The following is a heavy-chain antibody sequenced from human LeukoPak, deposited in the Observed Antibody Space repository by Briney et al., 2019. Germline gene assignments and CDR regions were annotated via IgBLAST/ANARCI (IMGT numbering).Heavy chain of an antibody. CDR2: IKSKTDGGTT. Sequence: GGSLRLSCAASGFTFTNAWMSWVRQAPGKGLEWVGRIKSKTDGGTTDYAAPVKGRFIISRDDSKNTLYLQMNSLKTEDTAVYYCTTGYYYDSSGYYSWGQGTLVTVSS. CDR1: GFTFTNAW. J-gene: IGHJ1*01. CDR3: TTGYYYDSSGYYS. V-gene: IGHV3-15*01. D-gene: IGHD3-22*01.